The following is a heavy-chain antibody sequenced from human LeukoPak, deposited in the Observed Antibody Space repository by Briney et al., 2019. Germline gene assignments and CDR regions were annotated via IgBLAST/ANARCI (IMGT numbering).Heavy chain of an antibody. D-gene: IGHD6-13*01. J-gene: IGHJ5*02. CDR1: GYTFTGYY. Sequence: ALVKVSCKASGYTFTGYYMHWVRQAPGQGLEWMGWINPNSGGTNYAQKFQGRVTMTRDTSISTAYMELSRLRSDDTAVYYCARDMEAAAGTAGAAAWGQGILVTVSS. CDR2: INPNSGGT. CDR3: ARDMEAAAGTAGAAA. V-gene: IGHV1-2*02.